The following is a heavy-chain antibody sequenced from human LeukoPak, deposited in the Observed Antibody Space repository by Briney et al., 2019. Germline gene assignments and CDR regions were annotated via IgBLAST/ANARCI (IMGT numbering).Heavy chain of an antibody. CDR1: GFTFSSYA. V-gene: IGHV3-23*01. Sequence: PGGSLRLSCAASGFTFSSYAMSWVRQAPGKGLEWVSAISGSGGSTYYADSVKGRFTISRDNSKNTLYLQMNSLRAEDTAVYYCAKFGEINYYGSGSYYYWGQGTLVTVSS. D-gene: IGHD3-10*01. J-gene: IGHJ4*02. CDR2: ISGSGGST. CDR3: AKFGEINYYGSGSYYY.